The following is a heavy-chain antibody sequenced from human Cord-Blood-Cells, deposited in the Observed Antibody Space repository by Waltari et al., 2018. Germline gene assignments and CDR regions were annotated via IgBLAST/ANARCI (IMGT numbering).Heavy chain of an antibody. V-gene: IGHV4-59*11. CDR1: GGSIRSHS. CDR2: IYYSGST. D-gene: IGHD6-6*01. Sequence: QVQLQESGPGLVKPSETLSLTCPVPGGSIRSHSWSWIRQPPGKGLEWIGYIYYSGSTNYNPSLKSRVTISVDTSKNQFSLKLSSVTAADTAVYYCARGDSSSYYYYYGMDVWGQGTTVTVSS. J-gene: IGHJ6*02. CDR3: ARGDSSSYYYYYGMDV.